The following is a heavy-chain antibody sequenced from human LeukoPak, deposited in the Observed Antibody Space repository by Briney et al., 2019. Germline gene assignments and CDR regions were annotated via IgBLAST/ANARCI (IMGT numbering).Heavy chain of an antibody. CDR3: ARDPYSGYGRFDY. Sequence: SETLSLTCSVSGGSISSSNYHWGWIRQPPGKGLEWIGNIYYSGSTYYNPSLKSRVTISVETSKNQFSLKLNSVTAADTAVYYCARDPYSGYGRFDYWGQGTLVTVSS. D-gene: IGHD5-12*01. CDR2: IYYSGST. V-gene: IGHV4-39*07. CDR1: GGSISSSNYH. J-gene: IGHJ4*02.